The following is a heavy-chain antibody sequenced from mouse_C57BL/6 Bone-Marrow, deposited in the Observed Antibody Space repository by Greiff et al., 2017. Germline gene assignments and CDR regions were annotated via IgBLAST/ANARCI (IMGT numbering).Heavy chain of an antibody. J-gene: IGHJ2*01. D-gene: IGHD1-1*01. Sequence: QVQLKQPGTELVKPGASVKLSCKASGYTFTSYWMHWVKQRPGQGLEWIGNINPSNGGTNYNEKFKSKATLTVEKSSSTAYMQLSSLTSEDSAVYYCARGIDYYGRDFDYWGQGTTLTVSS. CDR2: INPSNGGT. CDR1: GYTFTSYW. CDR3: ARGIDYYGRDFDY. V-gene: IGHV1-53*01.